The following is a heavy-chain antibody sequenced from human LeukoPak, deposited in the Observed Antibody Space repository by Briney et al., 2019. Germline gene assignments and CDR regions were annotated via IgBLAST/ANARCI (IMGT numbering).Heavy chain of an antibody. D-gene: IGHD6-19*01. CDR2: IYTSGST. CDR1: GGSISSYY. J-gene: IGHJ6*03. CDR3: ASGRIAVAGTYYYYYYMDV. V-gene: IGHV4-4*09. Sequence: SETLSLTCTVSGGSISSYYWSWIRQPPGKGLEWIGYIYTSGSTNYNPSLMSRVTISVDTSKNQFSLKLSSVTAADTAVYYCASGRIAVAGTYYYYYYMDVWGKGTTVTVSS.